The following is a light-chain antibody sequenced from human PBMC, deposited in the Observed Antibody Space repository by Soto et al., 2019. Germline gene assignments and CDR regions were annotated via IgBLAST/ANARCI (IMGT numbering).Light chain of an antibody. V-gene: IGLV2-14*01. CDR3: SSYTISNTYV. Sequence: QSVLTQPASVSGSPGQSITISCAGTNSDVGHYNYVSWYQQHPGKAPKLLIYDVSNRPSGVSDRFSGSKSGNTASLTISGLQAEDESDYYCSSYTISNTYVFGTGTKVTVL. CDR2: DVS. CDR1: NSDVGHYNY. J-gene: IGLJ1*01.